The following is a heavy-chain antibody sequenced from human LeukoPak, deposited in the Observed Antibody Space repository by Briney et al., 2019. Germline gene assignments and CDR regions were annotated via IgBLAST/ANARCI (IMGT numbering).Heavy chain of an antibody. CDR2: IYSGGST. J-gene: IGHJ3*02. V-gene: IGHV3-53*01. CDR3: ATTRYDAFDI. D-gene: IGHD4-17*01. Sequence: GGSLRLSCVASGFIFDTYTMNWVRQAPGKGLEWVSLIYSGGSTYYADSVRGRFTISRDNSKNTLCLQMNSLRAEDTAVYYCATTRYDAFDIWGQGTMVTVSS. CDR1: GFIFDTYT.